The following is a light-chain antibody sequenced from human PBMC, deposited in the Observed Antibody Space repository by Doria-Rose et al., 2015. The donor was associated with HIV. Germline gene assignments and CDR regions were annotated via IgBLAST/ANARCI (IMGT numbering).Light chain of an antibody. J-gene: IGKJ3*01. CDR2: WAS. CDR3: QQYYDTPS. CDR1: QSLLYTSKNY. V-gene: IGKV4-1*01. Sequence: DIRVTQSPESLGMSLGERATLNCKSNQSLLYTSKNYLAWYQQKPGQPPKLLIYWASTRQYWVPARFSGSGSGTDFTLTISSLEAEDVAVYYCQQYYDTPSFGPGTTVDIK.